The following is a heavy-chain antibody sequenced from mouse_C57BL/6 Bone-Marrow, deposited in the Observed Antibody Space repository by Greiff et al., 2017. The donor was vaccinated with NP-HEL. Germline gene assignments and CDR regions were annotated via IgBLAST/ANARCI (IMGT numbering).Heavy chain of an antibody. CDR1: GFTFSDYY. CDR3: ARNRGRDYAMDY. J-gene: IGHJ4*01. CDR2: INYDGSST. V-gene: IGHV5-16*01. Sequence: EVQLQESEGGLVQPGSSMKLSCTASGFTFSDYYMAWVRQVPEKGLEWVANINYDGSSTYYLDSLKSRFIISRDNAKNILYLQMSSLKSEDTATYYCARNRGRDYAMDYWGQGTSVTVSS.